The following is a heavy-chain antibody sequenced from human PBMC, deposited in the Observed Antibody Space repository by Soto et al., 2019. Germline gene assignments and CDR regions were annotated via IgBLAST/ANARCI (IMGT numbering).Heavy chain of an antibody. Sequence: GGSLRLPCAASGFIFSGSAIHWVRQASGKGLEWVGRIRSRANNFATSSAASVKGRFTFSRDDSKNTAYLQMNTLKPEDTAVYYCARGQGAAIGDYYYHGMDVWGQGTTVTVSS. D-gene: IGHD2-2*02. J-gene: IGHJ6*02. CDR3: ARGQGAAIGDYYYHGMDV. CDR1: GFIFSGSA. CDR2: IRSRANNFAT. V-gene: IGHV3-73*01.